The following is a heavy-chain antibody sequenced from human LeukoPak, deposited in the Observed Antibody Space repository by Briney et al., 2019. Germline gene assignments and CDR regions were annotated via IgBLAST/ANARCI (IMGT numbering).Heavy chain of an antibody. CDR1: GFTFDDYA. CDR3: ATKGSSSWFDN. J-gene: IGHJ4*02. CDR2: ISWNSGSI. D-gene: IGHD6-13*01. V-gene: IGHV3-9*01. Sequence: PGGSLRLSCAASGFTFDDYAMHWVRQAPGKGLEWVSGISWNSGSIGYADSVKGRFTISRDNAKNSLYLQMNSLRAEDTALYYCATKGSSSWFDNWGQGTLVTVSS.